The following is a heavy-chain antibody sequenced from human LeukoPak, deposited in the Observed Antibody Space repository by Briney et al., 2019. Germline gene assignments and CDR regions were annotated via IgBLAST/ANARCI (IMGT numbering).Heavy chain of an antibody. J-gene: IGHJ5*02. Sequence: XGSLRLSCSASGFTFSGSAIHWVRQSSGKGLEWVGQIDKKDKGYATATAYAASVKGRFTISRDDSINTAYLQMKSLKTEDTALYYCTRDSGTYNLFDPWGQGTLVTVSS. CDR1: GFTFSGSA. CDR2: IDKKDKGYATAT. V-gene: IGHV3-73*01. CDR3: TRDSGTYNLFDP. D-gene: IGHD1-26*01.